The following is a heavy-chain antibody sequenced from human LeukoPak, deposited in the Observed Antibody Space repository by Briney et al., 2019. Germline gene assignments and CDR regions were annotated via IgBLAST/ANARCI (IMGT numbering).Heavy chain of an antibody. J-gene: IGHJ5*02. CDR2: IYYSEST. CDR3: ARDRDYSSGWFDP. CDR1: GGSISSYY. V-gene: IGHV4-59*01. D-gene: IGHD6-19*01. Sequence: ETLSLTCTVSGGSISSYYWSWIRQPPGKGLEWIGYIYYSESTNYNPSLKSRVTISVDTSKNQFSLKLSSVTAADTAVYYCARDRDYSSGWFDPWGQGTLVTVSS.